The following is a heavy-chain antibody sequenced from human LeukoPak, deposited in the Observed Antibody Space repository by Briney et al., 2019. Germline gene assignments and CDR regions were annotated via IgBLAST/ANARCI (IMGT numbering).Heavy chain of an antibody. CDR3: ARVIRRFGEFSSDY. J-gene: IGHJ4*02. CDR2: ISSRSSSI. Sequence: AGGSLRLSCVVSGFTFSNYSMNWVRQAPGKGLEWVSYISSRSSSIYYLDSVKGRFTISRDNAKNSLYLQMNSLRDEDTAVYYCARVIRRFGEFSSDYGGQGTLVTVSS. CDR1: GFTFSNYS. D-gene: IGHD3-10*01. V-gene: IGHV3-48*02.